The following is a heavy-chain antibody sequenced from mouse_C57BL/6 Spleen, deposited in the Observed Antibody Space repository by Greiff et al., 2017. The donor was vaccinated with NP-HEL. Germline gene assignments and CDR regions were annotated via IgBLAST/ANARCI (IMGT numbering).Heavy chain of an antibody. Sequence: DVKLVESGGDLVKPGGSLKLSCAASGFTFSSYGMSWVRQTPDKRLEWVATISSGGSYTYYPDSVKGRFTISRDNAKNTLYLQMSSLKSEDTAMYYCARSYDSPWYFDVWGTGTTVTVAS. V-gene: IGHV5-6*02. D-gene: IGHD2-4*01. CDR2: ISSGGSYT. CDR1: GFTFSSYG. J-gene: IGHJ1*03. CDR3: ARSYDSPWYFDV.